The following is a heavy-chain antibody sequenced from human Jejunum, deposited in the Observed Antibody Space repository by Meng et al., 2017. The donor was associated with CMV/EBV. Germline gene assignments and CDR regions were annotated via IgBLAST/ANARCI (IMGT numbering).Heavy chain of an antibody. V-gene: IGHV1-8*01. Sequence: KASGYTVRSDEINWGRRAPGQGLEWMGWMSPDSGNTGYAQKFQGRVTMTSDTSISTAYMDLSSLRSEDTAVYDCARSPPNWGFDYWGQGARVTVSS. J-gene: IGHJ4*02. CDR3: ARSPPNWGFDY. CDR1: GYTVRSDE. CDR2: MSPDSGNT. D-gene: IGHD7-27*01.